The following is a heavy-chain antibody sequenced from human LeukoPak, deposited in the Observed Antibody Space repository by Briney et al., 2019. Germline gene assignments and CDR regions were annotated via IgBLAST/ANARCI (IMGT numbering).Heavy chain of an antibody. J-gene: IGHJ4*02. Sequence: QPGGSLRLSCAASGFTFSSYGMHWVRQAPGKGLEWVAFIRYDGSNKYYADSVKGRFTISRDNTKNTLYLQMNSLRAEDTAVYYCAKDNQQLEPGEYIDYWGQGTLVTVSS. CDR1: GFTFSSYG. CDR2: IRYDGSNK. V-gene: IGHV3-30*02. D-gene: IGHD6-13*01. CDR3: AKDNQQLEPGEYIDY.